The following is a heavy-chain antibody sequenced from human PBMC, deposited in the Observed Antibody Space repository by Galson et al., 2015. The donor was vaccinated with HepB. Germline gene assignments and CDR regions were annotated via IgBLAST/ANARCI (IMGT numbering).Heavy chain of an antibody. CDR1: GGIFSDYA. CDR3: SGHQNLAPAPTADF. Sequence: SCKASGGIFSDYAFSWVRQAPGQGLEWMGGIIPTLGTTDYAQKFRDRVTITADESTSTAYMEVSSLISEDTALYYCSGHQNLAPAPTADFWGQGTLVTVSS. V-gene: IGHV1-69*01. J-gene: IGHJ4*02. CDR2: IIPTLGTT. D-gene: IGHD4-17*01.